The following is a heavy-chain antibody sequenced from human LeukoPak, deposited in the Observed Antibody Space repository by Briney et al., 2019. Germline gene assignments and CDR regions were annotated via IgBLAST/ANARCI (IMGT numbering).Heavy chain of an antibody. CDR1: GGSISSSNW. D-gene: IGHD2-15*01. CDR3: ARCVVVVVAATQHNWFDP. CDR2: IYHSGST. Sequence: PSGTLSLTCAVSGGSISSSNWWSWVRQPPGQGLEWIGEIYHSGSTNYNPSLKSRVTISVDKSKNQFSLKLSSVTAADTAVYYCARCVVVVVAATQHNWFDPWGQGTLVTVSS. V-gene: IGHV4-4*02. J-gene: IGHJ5*02.